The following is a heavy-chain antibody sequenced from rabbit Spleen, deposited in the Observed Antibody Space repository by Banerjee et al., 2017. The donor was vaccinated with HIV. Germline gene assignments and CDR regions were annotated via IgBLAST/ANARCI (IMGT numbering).Heavy chain of an antibody. CDR3: ARDLVSSIGWNFNL. V-gene: IGHV1S45*01. Sequence: EQLEESGGGLVKPEGSLTLTCKASGVSLNDKDVMCWVRQAPGKGLEWIACINIVTGRAVFASGAKGRFTMSRTSSTTVTLQMTSLTAADTATYFCARDLVSSIGWNFNLWGQGTLVTVS. CDR2: INIVTGRA. J-gene: IGHJ4*01. D-gene: IGHD5-1*01. CDR1: GVSLNDKDV.